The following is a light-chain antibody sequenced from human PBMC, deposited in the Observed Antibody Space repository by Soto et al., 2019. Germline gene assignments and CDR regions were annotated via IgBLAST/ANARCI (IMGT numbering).Light chain of an antibody. CDR1: SSDVDTYKY. CDR2: EVS. CDR3: CSHAGRTTHVQ. Sequence: QSALTQPASVSGSPGQSITISCTGTSSDVDTYKYVSWYQQHPGKAPKLMIYEVSYRPSGVSERSSGPESGNTAPLPIAGIQGEDVADYNRCSHAGRTTHVQFGGGTQLTFL. J-gene: IGLJ2*01. V-gene: IGLV2-14*01.